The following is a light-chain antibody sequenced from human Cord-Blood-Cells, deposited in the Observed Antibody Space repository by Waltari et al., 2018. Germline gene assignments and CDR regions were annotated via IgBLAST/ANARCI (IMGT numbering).Light chain of an antibody. J-gene: IGLJ2*01. V-gene: IGLV2-14*01. Sequence: QSALTQPASVSGSPGQSITISCTGTSSDVGGHNYVSWYQQHPGKAPILMIYDVSNRPSGVSNRFSGSKSGNTASLTISGLQAEDEADYYCSSYTSSSTNVVFGGGTKLTVL. CDR2: DVS. CDR3: SSYTSSSTNVV. CDR1: SSDVGGHNY.